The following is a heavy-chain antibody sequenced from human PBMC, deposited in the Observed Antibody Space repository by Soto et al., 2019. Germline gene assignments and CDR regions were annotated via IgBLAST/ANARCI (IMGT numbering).Heavy chain of an antibody. CDR1: GFTFSSYA. J-gene: IGHJ3*02. CDR2: ISYDGSNK. CDR3: ASVYAYCGGDCYSRDDAFDI. Sequence: PGGSLRLSCAASGFTFSSYAMHWVRQAPGKGLEWVAVISYDGSNKYYADSVKGRFTISRDNSKNTLYLQMNSLRAEDTAVYYCASVYAYCGGDCYSRDDAFDIWGQGTMVTVSS. D-gene: IGHD2-21*02. V-gene: IGHV3-30-3*01.